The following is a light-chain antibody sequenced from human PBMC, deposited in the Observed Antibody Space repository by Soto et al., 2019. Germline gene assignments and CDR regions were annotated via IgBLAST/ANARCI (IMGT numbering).Light chain of an antibody. CDR3: CSYAGSSTWV. CDR2: EAS. Sequence: QSALTQPASVSGSPGQSITISCTGTSSDVGSYNLVSWYQQHPGKAPKLMIYEASKRPSGVSHRFSGSKSGNTAPLTISGLQAEDEADYYCCSYAGSSTWVFGGGTKLTVL. J-gene: IGLJ3*02. V-gene: IGLV2-23*01. CDR1: SSDVGSYNL.